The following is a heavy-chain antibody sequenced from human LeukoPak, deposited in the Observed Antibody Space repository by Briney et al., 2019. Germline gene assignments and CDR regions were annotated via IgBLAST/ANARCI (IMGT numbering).Heavy chain of an antibody. V-gene: IGHV3-33*06. CDR1: GFTFNTHG. J-gene: IGHJ4*02. D-gene: IGHD3-3*01. CDR2: IWFDGSVK. CDR3: AKDTAIQFLEPAF. Sequence: PGGSLRLSCAASGFTFNTHGMHWVRQAPGKGLEWLAAIWFDGSVKHYSDAVKGRFTISRDNSLNTLYLQMNSLRVGDTAIYYCAKDTAIQFLEPAFWGQGTLVTVSS.